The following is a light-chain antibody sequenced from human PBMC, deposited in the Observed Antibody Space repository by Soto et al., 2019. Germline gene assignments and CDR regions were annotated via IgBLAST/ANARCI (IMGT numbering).Light chain of an antibody. CDR2: GAF. Sequence: EIVLTQSPATLSLSPGERATLSCRASPSVTNFLAWYQQKPGQAPRLLIYGAFNRATGIPARFSGSGSGTDFTLTISSLEPEDSAVYYCQQYGSSRYTFGQGTKLEIK. J-gene: IGKJ2*01. CDR1: PSVTNF. V-gene: IGKV3-20*01. CDR3: QQYGSSRYT.